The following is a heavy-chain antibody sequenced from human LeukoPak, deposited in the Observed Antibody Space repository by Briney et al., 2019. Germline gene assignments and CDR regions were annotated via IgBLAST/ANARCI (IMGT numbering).Heavy chain of an antibody. J-gene: IGHJ4*02. CDR2: IYHSGST. CDR1: GGSISSSNW. D-gene: IGHD6-19*01. CDR3: ARVRIAVDEVYFDY. Sequence: SETLSLTCAVSGGSISSSNWWSWVRQPPGKGLEWIGEIYHSGSTNYNPSPKSRVTISVDKSKNQFSLKLSSVTAADTAVYYCARVRIAVDEVYFDYWGQGTLVTVSS. V-gene: IGHV4-4*02.